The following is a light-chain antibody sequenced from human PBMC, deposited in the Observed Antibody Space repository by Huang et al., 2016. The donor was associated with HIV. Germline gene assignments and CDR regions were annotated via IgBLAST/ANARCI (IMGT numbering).Light chain of an antibody. CDR1: QHLLQRDGNIN. Sequence: DIVMTQTSSLSVSPGQSASLSCNSSQHLLQRDGNINLSWYLQKPGQPPQLLMYDVSHRFAGVPDRISGSGSGTRFTLSISRIEAGDIGIYYCAQNTQFPITFGGGTRVDIK. CDR2: DVS. V-gene: IGKV2D-29*01. CDR3: AQNTQFPIT. J-gene: IGKJ4*01.